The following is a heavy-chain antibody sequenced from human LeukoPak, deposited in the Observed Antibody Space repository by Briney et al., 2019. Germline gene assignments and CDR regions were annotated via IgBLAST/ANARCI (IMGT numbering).Heavy chain of an antibody. D-gene: IGHD6-13*01. Sequence: GSLRLSCAASGFSFSTYWMSWVRQAPGKGLEWLANIKQDGREKYYVDSAKGRFTISRDNAKNSLYLQMNSLRAEDTAAYYCATDLGSSRPNFWGQGILVTVSS. CDR1: GFSFSTYW. J-gene: IGHJ4*02. CDR2: IKQDGREK. V-gene: IGHV3-7*01. CDR3: ATDLGSSRPNF.